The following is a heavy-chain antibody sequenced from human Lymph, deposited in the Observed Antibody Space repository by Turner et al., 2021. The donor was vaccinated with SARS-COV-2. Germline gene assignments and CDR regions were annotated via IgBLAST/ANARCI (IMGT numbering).Heavy chain of an antibody. CDR1: GFTFSSYA. CDR3: ARAGSGSYLSWFDP. Sequence: SGFTFSSYAMHCVRQAPGKGLEWVAVISYDGSNKYYADSVKGRFTISRDNSKNTLYLQMNSLRAEDTAVYYCARAGSGSYLSWFDPWGQGTLVTVSS. CDR2: ISYDGSNK. D-gene: IGHD1-26*01. J-gene: IGHJ5*02. V-gene: IGHV3-30-3*01.